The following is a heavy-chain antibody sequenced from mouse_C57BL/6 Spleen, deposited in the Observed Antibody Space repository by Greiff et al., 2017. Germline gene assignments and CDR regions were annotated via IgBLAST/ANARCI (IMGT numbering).Heavy chain of an antibody. Sequence: EVKLMESGGGLVQPGGSLKLSCAASGFTFSDYGMHWVRQAPEKGLEWVAYISSGSSTIYYADTVKGRFTISRDNAKNTLFLQMTSLRSEDTAMYYCAGARRLRLFAYWGQGTLVTVSA. CDR1: GFTFSDYG. V-gene: IGHV5-17*01. CDR2: ISSGSSTI. J-gene: IGHJ3*01. CDR3: AGARRLRLFAY. D-gene: IGHD3-2*02.